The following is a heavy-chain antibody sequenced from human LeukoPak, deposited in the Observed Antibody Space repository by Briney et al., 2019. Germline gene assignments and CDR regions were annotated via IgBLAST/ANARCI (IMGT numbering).Heavy chain of an antibody. CDR3: ASEGNYGDYGHFDY. D-gene: IGHD4-17*01. V-gene: IGHV3-23*01. J-gene: IGHJ4*02. CDR2: ISVSGDTT. Sequence: PGGSLRLSCAASGFTFRTFAMSWVRQAPGKGLEWVSGISVSGDTTYYADSVKGRFTISRDNSKNTLYLQMNSLRAEDTAVYYCASEGNYGDYGHFDYWGQGTLVTVSS. CDR1: GFTFRTFA.